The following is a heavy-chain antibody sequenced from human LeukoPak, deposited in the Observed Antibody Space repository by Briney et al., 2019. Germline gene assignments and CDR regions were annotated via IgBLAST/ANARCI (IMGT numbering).Heavy chain of an antibody. D-gene: IGHD5-24*01. Sequence: GASVKVSCKASGYTFTGYYMHWVRQAPGQGLEWMGWINPDSGGTNNAQKFQGRVTMTTDTSTSTAYMDLRSLTSDDTAVYYCARTLGGNNVDRATGFDLWGRGTLVTVSS. V-gene: IGHV1-2*02. CDR2: INPDSGGT. CDR3: ARTLGGNNVDRATGFDL. J-gene: IGHJ2*01. CDR1: GYTFTGYY.